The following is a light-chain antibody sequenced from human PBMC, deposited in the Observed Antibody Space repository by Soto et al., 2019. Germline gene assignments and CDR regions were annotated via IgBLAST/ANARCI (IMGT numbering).Light chain of an antibody. J-gene: IGLJ1*01. V-gene: IGLV2-11*01. CDR1: SSDVGGYNY. CDR3: CSYAGSYTFSV. CDR2: DVS. Sequence: QSVLTQPRSVSGSPGQSVTISCTGTSSDVGGYNYVSWYQQHPGKAPKLMIHDVSKRPSGVPDRFSGSKSGNTASLTISGLQAEDEADYYCCSYAGSYTFSVFGTGTKVTVL.